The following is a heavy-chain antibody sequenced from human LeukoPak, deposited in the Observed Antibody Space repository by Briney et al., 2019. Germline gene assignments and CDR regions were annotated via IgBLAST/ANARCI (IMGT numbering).Heavy chain of an antibody. CDR2: INSDGSST. Sequence: GGSLRLSCAASGFTFSSYWMEWVRQAPGKGLVWVSRINSDGSSTSYADSVKGRFTISRDNSKNTLYLQMNSLRAEDTAVYYCAKASAMIVVVSKHFDYWGQGTLVTVSS. CDR1: GFTFSSYW. D-gene: IGHD3-22*01. V-gene: IGHV3-74*01. CDR3: AKASAMIVVVSKHFDY. J-gene: IGHJ4*02.